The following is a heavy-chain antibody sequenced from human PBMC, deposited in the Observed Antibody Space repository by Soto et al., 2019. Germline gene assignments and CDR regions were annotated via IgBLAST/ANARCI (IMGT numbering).Heavy chain of an antibody. CDR1: GFTFSSYA. CDR3: ARAAYTNWAFYYGMDV. D-gene: IGHD7-27*01. J-gene: IGHJ6*02. CDR2: ISYDGSKK. V-gene: IGHV3-30-3*01. Sequence: GGSLRLSCAASGFTFSSYAMHWVRQAPGKGLEWLTVISYDGSKKYYADSMKGRFTVSRDNSKNTLYLQINSLRAEDTAVYYCARAAYTNWAFYYGMDVWGQGTTVTVSS.